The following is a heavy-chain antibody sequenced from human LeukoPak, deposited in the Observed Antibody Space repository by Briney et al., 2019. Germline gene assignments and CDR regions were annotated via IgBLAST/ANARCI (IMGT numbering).Heavy chain of an antibody. D-gene: IGHD3-3*01. V-gene: IGHV4-38-2*02. J-gene: IGHJ3*02. CDR1: GYSISSVYY. Sequence: SETLSLTCTVSGYSISSVYYWGWIRQPPGKGLEWIVNIYQSGSTYYNPSLKSRATISVETSKNQFSLRLTSVTVADTAVYYCARGSGGYDFSAFDIWGQGTMVTVSS. CDR2: IYQSGST. CDR3: ARGSGGYDFSAFDI.